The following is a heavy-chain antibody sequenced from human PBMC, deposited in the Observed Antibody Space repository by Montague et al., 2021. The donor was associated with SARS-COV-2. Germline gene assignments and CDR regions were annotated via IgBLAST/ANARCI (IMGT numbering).Heavy chain of an antibody. CDR2: IYYSRST. Sequence: SETLSLTCTVSGGSISSYYWSWIRQPPGKGLEWIGYIYYSRSTNYNPSPKSRVTISLDTTTNQFSLKLNTVTAANTAVYYCARGSYGSDAFDIWGQGTMVTVSS. V-gene: IGHV4-59*01. D-gene: IGHD5-18*01. CDR3: ARGSYGSDAFDI. J-gene: IGHJ3*02. CDR1: GGSISSYY.